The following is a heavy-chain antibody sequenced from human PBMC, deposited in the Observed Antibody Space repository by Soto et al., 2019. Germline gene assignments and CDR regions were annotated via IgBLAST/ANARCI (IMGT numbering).Heavy chain of an antibody. Sequence: QVQLVQSGAEVKKPGSSVKVSCKASGGTFSSYAISWVRQAPGQGLEWMGGIIPIFGTANYAQKFQGRFTTXADESTSTAQMELSRLRSEDTAVNYCAGRWGRCDYWGQGTLVTVSS. D-gene: IGHD1-26*01. CDR1: GGTFSSYA. V-gene: IGHV1-69*12. J-gene: IGHJ4*02. CDR2: IIPIFGTA. CDR3: AGRWGRCDY.